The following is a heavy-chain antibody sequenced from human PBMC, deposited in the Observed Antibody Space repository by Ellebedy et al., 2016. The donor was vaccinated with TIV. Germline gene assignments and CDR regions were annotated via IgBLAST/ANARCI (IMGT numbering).Heavy chain of an antibody. J-gene: IGHJ4*02. CDR3: ARDRGWAGIFDY. CDR2: ISTSGGST. Sequence: PGGSLRLSCAASGFTFSNYAMDRVRQAPGKGPEWVSAISTSGGSTYYTDSVKGRFTISRDNSKNTLYLQINSLRAEDTAVYYCARDRGWAGIFDYWGQGTLVTVSS. V-gene: IGHV3-23*01. CDR1: GFTFSNYA. D-gene: IGHD1-14*01.